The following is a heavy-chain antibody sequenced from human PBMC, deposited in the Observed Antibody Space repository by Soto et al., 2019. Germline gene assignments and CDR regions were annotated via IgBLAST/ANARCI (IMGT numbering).Heavy chain of an antibody. CDR2: ISGSGGST. D-gene: IGHD3-3*01. V-gene: IGHV3-23*01. Sequence: GGSLRLSCAASGFTFSSYAMSWVRQAPGKGLEWVSAISGSGGSTYYADSVKGRFTISRDNSKNTLYLQMNSLRAEDTAVYYCAGFWSGYYRPNFDYWGQGTLVTVSS. J-gene: IGHJ4*02. CDR3: AGFWSGYYRPNFDY. CDR1: GFTFSSYA.